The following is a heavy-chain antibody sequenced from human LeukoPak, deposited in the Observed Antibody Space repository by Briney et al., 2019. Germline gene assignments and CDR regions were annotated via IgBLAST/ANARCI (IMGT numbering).Heavy chain of an antibody. CDR2: TYYRSKWYT. CDR1: GDSVSSNSAA. J-gene: IGHJ4*02. Sequence: QTLSLTCAISGDSVSSNSAAWNWIRQSPSRGLEWLGRTYYRSKWYTDYAVSLRGRITINPDTSKNQFSLQLTSVTPDDTGIYYCARGKEHLILWGQGALVTVSS. V-gene: IGHV6-1*01. D-gene: IGHD3-3*02. CDR3: ARGKEHLIL.